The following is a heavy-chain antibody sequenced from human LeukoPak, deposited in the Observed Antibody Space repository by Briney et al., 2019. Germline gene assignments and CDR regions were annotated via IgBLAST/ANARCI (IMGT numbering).Heavy chain of an antibody. CDR1: GGSISSGGYY. Sequence: SETLSLTCTVSGGSISSGGYYWSWIRQPPGKGLEWIGYIYHSGSTYYNPSLKSRVTISVDRSKNQFSLKLSSVTAADTAVYYCARDPVYGSGLDYWGQGTLVTVSS. D-gene: IGHD3-10*01. CDR3: ARDPVYGSGLDY. V-gene: IGHV4-30-2*01. CDR2: IYHSGST. J-gene: IGHJ4*02.